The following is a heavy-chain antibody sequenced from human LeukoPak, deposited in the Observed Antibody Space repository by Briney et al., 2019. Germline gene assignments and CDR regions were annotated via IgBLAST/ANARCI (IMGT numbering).Heavy chain of an antibody. CDR2: ISGSGGST. J-gene: IGHJ4*02. Sequence: GGSLRLSCAASGFTFSSYAMSWVRQAPGRGLEWVSAISGSGGSTYYADSVKGRFAISRDNSKNTLYLQMNSLRAEDTAVYYCAKAPTGGSYLGDYRGQGTLVTVSS. V-gene: IGHV3-23*01. CDR1: GFTFSSYA. D-gene: IGHD1-26*01. CDR3: AKAPTGGSYLGDY.